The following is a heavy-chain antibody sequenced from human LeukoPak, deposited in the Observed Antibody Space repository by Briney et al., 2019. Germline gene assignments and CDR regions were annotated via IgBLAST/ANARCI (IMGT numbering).Heavy chain of an antibody. V-gene: IGHV1-8*01. J-gene: IGHJ4*02. CDR2: MNPNSGNT. Sequence: ASVKVSCKASGYTFTSYDINWVRQAPGQGLEWMGWMNPNSGNTGYAQKFQGRVTMTRNTSISTAYMELSSLRSEDTAVYYCARGVVSGYCSGGSCYRSDYWGQGTLVTVSS. CDR3: ARGVVSGYCSGGSCYRSDY. CDR1: GYTFTSYD. D-gene: IGHD2-15*01.